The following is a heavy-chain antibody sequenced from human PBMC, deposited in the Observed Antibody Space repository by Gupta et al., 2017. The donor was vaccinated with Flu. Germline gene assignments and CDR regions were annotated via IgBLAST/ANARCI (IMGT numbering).Heavy chain of an antibody. J-gene: IGHJ4*02. CDR3: AHQRWLGYFDY. Sequence: QITLKESGPTLVKPTQTPTLTCTFSGFPLSPSGVGVGWIRQPPGKALEWLALIYWDDDKRYSPSLKSRLTITKDTSKNQVVLTMTNMDPVDTATYYCAHQRWLGYFDYWGQGTLVTVSS. CDR2: IYWDDDK. CDR1: GFPLSPSGVG. D-gene: IGHD6-19*01. V-gene: IGHV2-5*02.